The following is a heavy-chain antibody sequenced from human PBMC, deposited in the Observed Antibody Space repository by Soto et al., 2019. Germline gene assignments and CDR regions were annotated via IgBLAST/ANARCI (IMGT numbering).Heavy chain of an antibody. CDR3: ARTIAAAVDFDD. CDR2: ISAYNGNT. J-gene: IGHJ4*02. Sequence: QVQLVQSGAEVKKPGASVKVSCKASGYTFTSYGISWVRQAPGQCLEWMGWISAYNGNTNYAQKLQGRVTMTTDTSTSTAYMELMSLRSDDTSVYYRARTIAAAVDFDDWGQVTLLTLSS. CDR1: GYTFTSYG. D-gene: IGHD6-13*01. V-gene: IGHV1-18*01.